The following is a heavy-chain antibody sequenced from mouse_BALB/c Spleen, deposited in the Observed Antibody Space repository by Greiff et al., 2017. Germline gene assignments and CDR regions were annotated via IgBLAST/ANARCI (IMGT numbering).Heavy chain of an antibody. CDR2: ISYDGSN. J-gene: IGHJ2*01. CDR3: ARGRDRSYFDY. CDR1: GYSITSGYY. D-gene: IGHD3-3*01. Sequence: EVKVEESGPGLVKPSQSLSLTCSVTGYSITSGYYWNWIRQFPGNKLEWMGYISYDGSNNYNPSLKNRISITRDTSKNQFFLKLNSVTTEDTATYYCARGRDRSYFDYWGQGTTLTVSS. V-gene: IGHV3-6*02.